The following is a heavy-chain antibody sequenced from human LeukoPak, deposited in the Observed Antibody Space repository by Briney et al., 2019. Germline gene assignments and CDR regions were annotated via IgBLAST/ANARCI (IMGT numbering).Heavy chain of an antibody. CDR1: GFTFSSYA. CDR2: ISDSGDYT. V-gene: IGHV3-23*01. Sequence: GGSLRLSCATSGFTFSSYAMSWVRQAPGKGLEWVSGISDSGDYTYYADSVKGRFTISRDNSKNTLYLQMNSLRAEDTAVYYCAREGLGSGWYVRGVSYFDYWGQGTLVTVSS. D-gene: IGHD6-19*01. CDR3: AREGLGSGWYVRGVSYFDY. J-gene: IGHJ4*02.